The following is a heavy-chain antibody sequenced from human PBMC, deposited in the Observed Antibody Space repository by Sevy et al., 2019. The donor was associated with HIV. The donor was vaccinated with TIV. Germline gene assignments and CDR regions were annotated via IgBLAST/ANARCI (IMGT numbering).Heavy chain of an antibody. V-gene: IGHV1-2*06. CDR2: VYPNSGGT. J-gene: IGHJ6*02. CDR3: ARDGGGGTTNPGMDV. Sequence: ASVKVSCKASGYTFTGDYLHWVRQAPGQGLVWMGRVYPNSGGTNYAQKFQGRVTMTRDTSISTAYMELSRLRSDDTAVYYCARDGGGGTTNPGMDVWGQGTTVTVSS. D-gene: IGHD1-7*01. CDR1: GYTFTGDY.